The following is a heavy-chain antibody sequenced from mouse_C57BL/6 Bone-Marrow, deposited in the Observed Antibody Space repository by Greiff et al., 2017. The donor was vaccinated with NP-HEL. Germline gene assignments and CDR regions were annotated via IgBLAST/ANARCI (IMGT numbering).Heavy chain of an antibody. V-gene: IGHV1-22*01. D-gene: IGHD2-2*01. CDR1: GYTFTDYN. Sequence: VQLQQSGPELVKPGASVKMSCKASGYTFTDYNMHWVKQSHGKSLEWIGYINPNNGGTSYNQKFKGKATLTVNKSSSTAYMELRSLTSEDSAVYYCARLLWLRRWYFDVWGTGTTVTVSS. J-gene: IGHJ1*03. CDR3: ARLLWLRRWYFDV. CDR2: INPNNGGT.